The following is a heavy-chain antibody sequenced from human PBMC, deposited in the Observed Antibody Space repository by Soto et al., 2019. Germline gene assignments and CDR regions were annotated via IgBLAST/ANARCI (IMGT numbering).Heavy chain of an antibody. D-gene: IGHD4-17*01. J-gene: IGHJ6*02. V-gene: IGHV4-59*08. CDR1: SGPDRSHN. CDR3: VRQGIDYLHGLVDV. CDR2: VYYTGDT. Sequence: QVQLQQSGPRLVKPSETLSLTCTVSSGPDRSHNWGWIRQPPGRGLEWIGYVYYTGDTAYNPSLRGRVTISADTSANYISLTLNSVTAADTAVYYCVRQGIDYLHGLVDVWGQGTKVSVSS.